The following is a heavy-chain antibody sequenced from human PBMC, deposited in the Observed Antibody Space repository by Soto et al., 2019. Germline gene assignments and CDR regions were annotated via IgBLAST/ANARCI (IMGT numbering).Heavy chain of an antibody. CDR3: ARPDEGGYSSNHHYYYALDV. CDR2: IIPIFDIT. Sequence: QVQLVQSGAEVKKPGSSVKVSCKASGGTFRSYSISWVRQAPGQGLEWMGWIIPIFDITNYAQKFQGRVTITADESTSTAYMELSSLGSDDTAVYYCARPDEGGYSSNHHYYYALDVWGQGTTVTV. D-gene: IGHD3-22*01. V-gene: IGHV1-69*01. CDR1: GGTFRSYS. J-gene: IGHJ6*02.